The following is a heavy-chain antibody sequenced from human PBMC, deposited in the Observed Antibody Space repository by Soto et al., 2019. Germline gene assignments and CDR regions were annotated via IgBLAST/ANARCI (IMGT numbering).Heavy chain of an antibody. CDR2: ISSSSSYI. D-gene: IGHD5-12*01. V-gene: IGHV3-21*04. CDR1: GFTFSSYS. Sequence: GGSLRLSCAASGFTFSSYSMNWVRQAPGKGLEWVSSISSSSSYIYYADSVKGRFTISRDNSKNTLYLQMNSLRAEDTAVYYCAKNGYGSDVLWWFGPWGQGTQVTVSS. CDR3: AKNGYGSDVLWWFGP. J-gene: IGHJ5*02.